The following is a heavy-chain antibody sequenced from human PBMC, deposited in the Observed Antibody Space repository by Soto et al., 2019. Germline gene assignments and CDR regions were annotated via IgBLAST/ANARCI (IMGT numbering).Heavy chain of an antibody. CDR2: IYYTGTT. D-gene: IGHD5-12*01. V-gene: IGHV4-61*01. J-gene: IGHJ4*02. CDR1: GGSVSSVTSY. CDR3: AKGGGFDPLDY. Sequence: SETLSLTCTVSGGSVSSVTSYWSWVRQPPGKGLEWIAYIYYTGTTNYNPSLRGRVAISLGTSKNQFSLQLSSVTAADTAIYYCAKGGGFDPLDYWGQGTQVTVSS.